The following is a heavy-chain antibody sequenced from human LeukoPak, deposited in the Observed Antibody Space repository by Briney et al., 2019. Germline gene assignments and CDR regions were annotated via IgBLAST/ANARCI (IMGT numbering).Heavy chain of an antibody. CDR3: ARHGGYYDSSGYLQH. V-gene: IGHV5-51*01. D-gene: IGHD3-22*01. CDR1: GYSFTSYW. J-gene: IGHJ1*01. CDR2: IYPGYSDT. Sequence: GESLTISCTVSGYSFTSYWNGWVRQIPGKGLEWMGIIYPGYSDTRYSTSSLDRVTILSEKSISNPYLQWMSLVASDAAMYYCARHGGYYDSSGYLQHWGQGTLVTVSS.